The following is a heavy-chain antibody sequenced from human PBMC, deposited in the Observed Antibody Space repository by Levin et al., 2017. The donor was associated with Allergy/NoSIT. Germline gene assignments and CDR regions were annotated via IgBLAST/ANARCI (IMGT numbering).Heavy chain of an antibody. CDR3: ARGDYGRSVYYFDS. CDR1: TCYY. D-gene: IGHD4-17*01. J-gene: IGHJ4*02. V-gene: IGHV1-46*01. CDR2: INPSGGST. Sequence: TCYYMHLVRQAPGQGLDWMGIINPSGGSTSYAQKFQGRVTMTRDTSTSTVYMELSSLRSEDTAVYYCARGDYGRSVYYFDSWGQGTLVTVSS.